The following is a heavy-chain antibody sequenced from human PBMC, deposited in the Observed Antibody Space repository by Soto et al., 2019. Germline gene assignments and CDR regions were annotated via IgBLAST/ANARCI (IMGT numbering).Heavy chain of an antibody. Sequence: ITLKESGPALVKPTQTLTLTCTFSGFSLSTSGVGVGWIRQPPGKAREWLALIYWNDDKKYSPSLKSRLGITKDTFGNQVVLTMTNVDPLDTATYYCARRRGYNWNNPAFDYWCQGALVTVSS. V-gene: IGHV2-5*01. J-gene: IGHJ4*02. CDR1: GFSLSTSGVG. D-gene: IGHD1-20*01. CDR2: IYWNDDK. CDR3: ARRRGYNWNNPAFDY.